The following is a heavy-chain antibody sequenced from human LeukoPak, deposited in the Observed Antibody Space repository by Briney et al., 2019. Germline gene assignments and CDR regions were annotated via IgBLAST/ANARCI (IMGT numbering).Heavy chain of an antibody. CDR1: GFTFSSYW. CDR2: INSDGSST. Sequence: GRSLRLSCAASGFTFSSYWMHWVRQAPGKGLVWVSRINSDGSSTSYADSVKGRFTISRDNAKNTLYLQMNSLRAEDTAVYYCAREGTMIVVVRDAFDIWGQGTMVTVSS. J-gene: IGHJ3*02. D-gene: IGHD3-22*01. CDR3: AREGTMIVVVRDAFDI. V-gene: IGHV3-74*01.